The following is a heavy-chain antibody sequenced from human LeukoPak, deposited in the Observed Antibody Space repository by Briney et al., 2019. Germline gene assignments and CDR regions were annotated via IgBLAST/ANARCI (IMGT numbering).Heavy chain of an antibody. CDR3: AKDQKIAARRSHFDY. CDR2: IRYDGSNK. J-gene: IGHJ4*02. D-gene: IGHD6-6*01. Sequence: GGSLRLSCAASGFTFSTYWMSWVRQAPGKGLEWVAFIRYDGSNKYYADSVKGRFTISRDNSKNTLYLQMNSLRAEDTAVYYCAKDQKIAARRSHFDYWGQGTLVTVSS. V-gene: IGHV3-30*02. CDR1: GFTFSTYW.